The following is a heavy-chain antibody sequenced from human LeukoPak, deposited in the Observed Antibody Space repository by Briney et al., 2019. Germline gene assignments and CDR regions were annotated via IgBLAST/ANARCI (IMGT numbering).Heavy chain of an antibody. CDR3: ARDLDWVFDL. Sequence: ASVKVSCKASGYIFANYDISWVRQAPGQGLEWMGWISTYNGNTKYAQNLQGRVTMTTDTSTSTAYMELRSLRSDDTAVYYCARDLDWVFDLWGRGTLVTVPS. CDR2: ISTYNGNT. D-gene: IGHD3-9*01. CDR1: GYIFANYD. J-gene: IGHJ2*01. V-gene: IGHV1-18*01.